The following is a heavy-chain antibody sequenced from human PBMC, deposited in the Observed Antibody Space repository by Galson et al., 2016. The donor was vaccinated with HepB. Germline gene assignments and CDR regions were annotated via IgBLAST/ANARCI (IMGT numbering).Heavy chain of an antibody. CDR1: GFTFSRYV. CDR3: ARLWFGETHFDY. V-gene: IGHV3-30*04. CDR2: ISYDGTNK. J-gene: IGHJ4*02. Sequence: SLRLSCAASGFTFSRYVMHWVRQAPGKGLEWAAVISYDGTNKYYAASVKGRFTISRDNSKNTVYLQMNSLRAEDTAVYYCARLWFGETHFDYWGQGAVVTVSS. D-gene: IGHD3-10*01.